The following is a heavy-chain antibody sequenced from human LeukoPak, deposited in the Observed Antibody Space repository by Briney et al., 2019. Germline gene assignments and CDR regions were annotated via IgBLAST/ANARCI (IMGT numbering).Heavy chain of an antibody. D-gene: IGHD3-3*01. V-gene: IGHV3-30-3*01. CDR1: GFTFSSYA. CDR3: AREWSSYYGAYYFDY. CDR2: MSYDGSNK. Sequence: GRSLRLSCAASGFTFSSYAMHWVRQAPGKGLEWVAVMSYDGSNKYYADSVKGRFTISRDNSKNTLYLQMNSLRAEDTAVYYCAREWSSYYGAYYFDYWGQGTLVPVSS. J-gene: IGHJ4*02.